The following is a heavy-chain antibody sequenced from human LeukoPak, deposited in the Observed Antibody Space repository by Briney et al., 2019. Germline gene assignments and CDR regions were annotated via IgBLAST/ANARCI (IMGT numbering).Heavy chain of an antibody. D-gene: IGHD1-20*01. CDR1: GYKFNSYG. CDR2: INTYTGNT. CDR3: ARVHNWNDDPWYFDY. V-gene: IGHV1-18*01. Sequence: ASVKVSCKASGYKFNSYGINWVRQAPGQGLEWMGWINTYTGNTNYAQKLQGRVTMTTDTSTTTAYMDLRSLRSDDTAVYYCARVHNWNDDPWYFDYWGQGTLVTVSS. J-gene: IGHJ4*02.